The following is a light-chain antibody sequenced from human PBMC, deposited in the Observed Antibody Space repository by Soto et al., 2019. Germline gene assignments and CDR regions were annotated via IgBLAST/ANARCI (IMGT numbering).Light chain of an antibody. CDR3: QQYNNWPPWT. Sequence: IVLTQSPGTLSLSPGERATLSCRASQSVSNNYLAWYQQKPGQAPRLLIYDASTRATGIPARFSGSGSGTDFTLTISSLQSEDFAVYYCQQYNNWPPWTFGQGTKVDIK. CDR2: DAS. J-gene: IGKJ1*01. V-gene: IGKV3-15*01. CDR1: QSVSNN.